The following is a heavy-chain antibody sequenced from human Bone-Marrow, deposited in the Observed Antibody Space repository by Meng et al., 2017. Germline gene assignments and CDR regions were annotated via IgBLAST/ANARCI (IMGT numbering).Heavy chain of an antibody. V-gene: IGHV4-34*01. D-gene: IGHD4-11*01. Sequence: QVQRQQGGAGLLKPSGTLSLTCVVSGGSFSDYYWSWIRQPPGKGLEWIGEINHSGSTTYNPSLERRATISVDTSQNNLSLKLSSVTAADSAVYYCARGPTTMAHDFDYWGQGTLVTVSS. J-gene: IGHJ4*02. CDR1: GGSFSDYY. CDR2: INHSGST. CDR3: ARGPTTMAHDFDY.